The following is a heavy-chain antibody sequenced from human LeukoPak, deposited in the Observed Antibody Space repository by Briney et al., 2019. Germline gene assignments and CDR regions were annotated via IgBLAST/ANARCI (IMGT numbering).Heavy chain of an antibody. CDR3: ARDLGGYDFWSGSLDY. D-gene: IGHD3-3*01. V-gene: IGHV3-30*01. Sequence: GGALRLSCAASGFTFSSYAMHWVRQAPGKGLEWVAVISYDGRNKYYADSVKGRLTISRDNSQNTLYLQMNSLRAQHTAVYYCARDLGGYDFWSGSLDYWGQGTLVTVSS. CDR1: GFTFSSYA. J-gene: IGHJ4*02. CDR2: ISYDGRNK.